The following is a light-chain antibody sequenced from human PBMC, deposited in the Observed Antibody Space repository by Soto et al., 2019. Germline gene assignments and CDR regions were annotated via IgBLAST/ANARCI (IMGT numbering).Light chain of an antibody. V-gene: IGKV1-9*01. Sequence: DIQLTQSPSFLSASVGDRFSITCLASQGMSSYLAWYQQKPGKAPKPLIYAASTLQSGVPSRFSGSGSGTEFTLTISSLQPEDFATYYCQQLNSYPLTFGPGTKVDIK. CDR3: QQLNSYPLT. CDR2: AAS. CDR1: QGMSSY. J-gene: IGKJ3*01.